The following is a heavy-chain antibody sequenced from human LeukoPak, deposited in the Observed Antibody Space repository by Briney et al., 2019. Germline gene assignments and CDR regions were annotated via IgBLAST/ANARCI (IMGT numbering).Heavy chain of an antibody. CDR2: IYSGGST. CDR1: GFTVSSNY. V-gene: IGHV3-53*01. D-gene: IGHD5-12*01. CDR3: ARGWLPNWFDP. Sequence: PGGSLRLSCAASGFTVSSNYMSWVRQAPGKGLEWVSVIYSGGSTYYADSVKGRFTISRDNSKNTLYLQMNSLRAEDTAVYYCARGWLPNWFDPWGQGTLVTVSS. J-gene: IGHJ5*02.